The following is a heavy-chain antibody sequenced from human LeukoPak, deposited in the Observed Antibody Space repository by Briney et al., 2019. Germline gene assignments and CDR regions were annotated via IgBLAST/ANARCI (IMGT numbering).Heavy chain of an antibody. CDR1: GFTFSSYW. CDR2: IKQDGSEK. Sequence: GGSLRLSCAASGFTFSSYWMSWVRQAPGKGLEWVANIKQDGSEKYYVDSVKGRFTISRDNAKNSLYLQMNSLRAEDTAVYYCARSEGSSSPLSDAFDIWGQGTMVTVSS. D-gene: IGHD6-13*01. CDR3: ARSEGSSSPLSDAFDI. V-gene: IGHV3-7*01. J-gene: IGHJ3*02.